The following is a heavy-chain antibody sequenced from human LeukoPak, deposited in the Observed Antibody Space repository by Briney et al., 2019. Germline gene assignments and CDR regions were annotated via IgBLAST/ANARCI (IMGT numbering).Heavy chain of an antibody. CDR3: ARIMGHFDF. J-gene: IGHJ4*02. CDR2: IYYSGST. D-gene: IGHD1-26*01. Sequence: SETLSLTCTVSGVSISSYYWSWIRQPPGKGLEWIGYIYYSGSTNYNPSLKSRVTISVDASKNQFSLKLSSVTAADTAVYYCARIMGHFDFWGPGTLVTVSS. CDR1: GVSISSYY. V-gene: IGHV4-59*01.